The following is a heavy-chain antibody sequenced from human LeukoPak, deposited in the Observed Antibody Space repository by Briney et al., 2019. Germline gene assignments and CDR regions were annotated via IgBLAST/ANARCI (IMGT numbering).Heavy chain of an antibody. Sequence: PGGSLRLSCAASGFTFRSFAMSWVRQAPGKGLEWVASISGSGDNTFYADSVKGRFTISRDNSKNTLSLQMNSLRVEDTAVYYCARVGRKEYQLLEADAFDIWGQGTMVTVSS. D-gene: IGHD2-2*01. CDR3: ARVGRKEYQLLEADAFDI. V-gene: IGHV3-23*01. CDR1: GFTFRSFA. CDR2: ISGSGDNT. J-gene: IGHJ3*02.